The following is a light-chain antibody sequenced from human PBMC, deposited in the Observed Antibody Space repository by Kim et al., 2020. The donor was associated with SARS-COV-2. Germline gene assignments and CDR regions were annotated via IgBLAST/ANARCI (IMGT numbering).Light chain of an antibody. V-gene: IGKV3-11*01. CDR3: QQRSNWPLT. CDR1: QPFSSY. Sequence: LSPGERATLCCRASQPFSSYLGWYQQKAGQAPRLLIYDTSNRATGIPARFSGSGSGTDFILTISSLEPEDFAVYYCQQRSNWPLTFGGGTKVDIK. J-gene: IGKJ4*01. CDR2: DTS.